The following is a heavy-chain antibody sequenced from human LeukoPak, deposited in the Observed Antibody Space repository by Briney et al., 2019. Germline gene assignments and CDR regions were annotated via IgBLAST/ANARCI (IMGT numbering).Heavy chain of an antibody. CDR1: GGSISSGSYY. CDR3: ARRRRRYCSGGSCSGDAFDI. D-gene: IGHD2-15*01. CDR2: IYTSGST. Sequence: SETLSLTCTVSGGSISSGSYYWSWIRQPAGKGLEWIGRIYTSGSTNYNPSLKSRVTISVDTSKNQFSLKLSSVTAADTAVYYCARRRRRYCSGGSCSGDAFDIWGQGTMVTVSS. J-gene: IGHJ3*02. V-gene: IGHV4-61*02.